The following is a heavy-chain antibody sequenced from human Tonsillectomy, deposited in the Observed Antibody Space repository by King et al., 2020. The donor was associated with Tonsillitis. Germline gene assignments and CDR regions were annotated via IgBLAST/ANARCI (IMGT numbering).Heavy chain of an antibody. CDR3: AAGRDFDY. CDR1: GFIFSGSA. V-gene: IGHV3-73*02. CDR2: IRSKANNYAT. D-gene: IGHD5-24*01. J-gene: IGHJ4*02. Sequence: VQLVESGGGLVQPGGSLKLSCAASGFIFSGSAVHWVRQASGKGLEWIGRIRSKANNYATAYAASVKGRFTIYRDDSKNTAFLQMNSLTTEDAAVYYCAAGRDFDYWGQGTLVTVSS.